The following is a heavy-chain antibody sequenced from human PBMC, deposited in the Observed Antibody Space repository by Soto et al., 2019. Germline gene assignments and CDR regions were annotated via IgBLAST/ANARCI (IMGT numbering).Heavy chain of an antibody. J-gene: IGHJ4*02. V-gene: IGHV6-1*01. Sequence: PSQTLSLTCAISGDSVSSNSAAWNWIRQSPSRGLEWLGRAYYRSQWYYDSAVSVRSRITVIPDTSKNQFSLQLNSVTPEDTAVYYCAIEGAMVRSGVYFDYWGQGTLVTVSS. CDR3: AIEGAMVRSGVYFDY. CDR1: GDSVSSNSAA. CDR2: AYYRSQWYY. D-gene: IGHD5-18*01.